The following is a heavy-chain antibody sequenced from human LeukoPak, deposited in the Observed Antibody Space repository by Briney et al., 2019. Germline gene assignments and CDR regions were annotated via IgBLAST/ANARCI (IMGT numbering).Heavy chain of an antibody. CDR3: TTDWGTEGDYFDY. CDR2: IKSKTDGGTT. D-gene: IGHD3-16*01. J-gene: IGHJ4*02. Sequence: GGSLRLSCAASGFTFSSYSMNWVRQAPGKGLEWVGRIKSKTDGGTTDYAAPVKGRFTISRDDSKNTLYLQMNSLKTEDTAVYYCTTDWGTEGDYFDYWGQGTLVTVSS. V-gene: IGHV3-15*01. CDR1: GFTFSSYS.